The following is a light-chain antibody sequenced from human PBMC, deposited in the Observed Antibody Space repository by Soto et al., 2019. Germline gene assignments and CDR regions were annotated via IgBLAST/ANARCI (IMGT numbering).Light chain of an antibody. CDR2: GAS. CDR3: QQYGGLPRT. CDR1: QSVSKNY. Sequence: EIVLTQSPGTLSLSPGEIATLSCRASQSVSKNYLAWFQQQPGQAPRVLIYGASNRAPGIPDRFSGSGSGTDFTLSISRLEPEDFAVYYCQQYGGLPRTFGQGTKVDIK. J-gene: IGKJ1*01. V-gene: IGKV3-20*01.